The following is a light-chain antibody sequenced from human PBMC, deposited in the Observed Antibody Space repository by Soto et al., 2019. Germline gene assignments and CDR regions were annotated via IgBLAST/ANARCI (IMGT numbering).Light chain of an antibody. CDR2: GAS. V-gene: IGKV3-20*01. CDR3: QHYGSSPPVT. Sequence: EIVLTQSPGTLSLSPGERATLSCRASQSVSSSYLAWYQLKPGQAPRLLIYGASSRATGIPGRFSGSGSGTDFTLTISRLDPEDFAVYFCQHYGSSPPVTFGQGTRLEIK. CDR1: QSVSSSY. J-gene: IGKJ5*01.